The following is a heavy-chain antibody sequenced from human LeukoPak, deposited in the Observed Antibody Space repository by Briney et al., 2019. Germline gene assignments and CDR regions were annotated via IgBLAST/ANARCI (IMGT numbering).Heavy chain of an antibody. J-gene: IGHJ4*02. D-gene: IGHD3-22*01. Sequence: SQTLSLTCTVSGASFNSDDQNGNWIRKSPGKGLEWIGSIHPSGMLYNNPSLESRVTMSRDTSKNQFSLNLNSVTAADTAVYFCSRGLDSRKLGYWGQGILVTVSS. V-gene: IGHV4-31*03. CDR2: IHPSGML. CDR1: GASFNSDDQN. CDR3: SRGLDSRKLGY.